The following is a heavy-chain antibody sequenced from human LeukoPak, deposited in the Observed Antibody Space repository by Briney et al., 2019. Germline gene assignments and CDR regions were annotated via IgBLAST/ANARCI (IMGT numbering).Heavy chain of an antibody. Sequence: SETLSLTRAVYGGSFSGYYWSWIRQPPGKGLEWIGEINHSGSTNYNPSLKSRVTISVDTSKNQFSLKLSSVTAADTAVYYCASSYSSSSGVGYWGQGTLVTVSS. CDR1: GGSFSGYY. CDR2: INHSGST. D-gene: IGHD6-6*01. J-gene: IGHJ4*02. CDR3: ASSYSSSSGVGY. V-gene: IGHV4-34*01.